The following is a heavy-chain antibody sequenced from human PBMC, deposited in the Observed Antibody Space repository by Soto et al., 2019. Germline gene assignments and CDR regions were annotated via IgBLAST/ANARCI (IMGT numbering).Heavy chain of an antibody. V-gene: IGHV3-30*18. CDR2: ISYDGSNK. CDR3: AKDLIGRTTPPYYFDY. D-gene: IGHD4-4*01. CDR1: GFTFSSYG. J-gene: IGHJ4*02. Sequence: QVQLVESGGGVVQPGRSLRLSCAASGFTFSSYGMHWVRQAPGKGLEWVAVISYDGSNKYYADSVKGRFTISRDNSKNTLYLQMNSLRAEDTAVYYCAKDLIGRTTPPYYFDYWGQGTLVTVSS.